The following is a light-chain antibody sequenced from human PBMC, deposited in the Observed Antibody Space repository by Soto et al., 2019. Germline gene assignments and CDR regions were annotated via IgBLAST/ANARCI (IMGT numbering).Light chain of an antibody. CDR3: QQYNSYPST. V-gene: IGKV1-5*01. J-gene: IGKJ1*01. Sequence: DIQMTQSPSTLSASVGDRVTITCRASQSIGYWLAWYQQKPGKAPNLLIYDASSLESGVPSRFSGSGSGTEYTLSFSSVQPDDFATYYCQQYNSYPSTFGQGTKVEIK. CDR1: QSIGYW. CDR2: DAS.